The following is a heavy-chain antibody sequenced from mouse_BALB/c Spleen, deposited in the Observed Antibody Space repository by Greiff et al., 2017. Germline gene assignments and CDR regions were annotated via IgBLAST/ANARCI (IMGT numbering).Heavy chain of an antibody. J-gene: IGHJ2*01. Sequence: QVQLQQSGAELAKPGASVKMSCKASGYTFTSYWMHWVKQRPGQGLEWIGYINPSTGYTEYNQKFKDKATLTADKSSSTAYMQLSSLTSEDSAVYYCARSIYDGPLDYWGQGTTRTVAS. D-gene: IGHD2-3*01. CDR3: ARSIYDGPLDY. CDR1: GYTFTSYW. V-gene: IGHV1-7*01. CDR2: INPSTGYT.